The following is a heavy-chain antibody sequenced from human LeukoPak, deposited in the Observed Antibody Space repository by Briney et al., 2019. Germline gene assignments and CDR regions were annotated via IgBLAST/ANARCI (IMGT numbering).Heavy chain of an antibody. Sequence: ASVNVSCKASGGTFSSYAISWVRQAPGQGLEWMGWISAYNGNTNYAQKLQGRVTMTTDTSTSTAYMELRSLRSDDTAVYYCARDSSGSTNWFDPWGQGTLVTVSS. V-gene: IGHV1-18*01. CDR1: GGTFSSYA. CDR2: ISAYNGNT. J-gene: IGHJ5*02. D-gene: IGHD3-22*01. CDR3: ARDSSGSTNWFDP.